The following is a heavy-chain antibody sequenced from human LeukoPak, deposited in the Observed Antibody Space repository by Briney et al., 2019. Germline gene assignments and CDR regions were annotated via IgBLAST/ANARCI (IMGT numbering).Heavy chain of an antibody. J-gene: IGHJ5*02. CDR2: ISGSGGST. CDR3: AKVNPYDILTGYSNWFDP. V-gene: IGHV3-23*01. Sequence: GGSLRLSCAASGFTVSSNYMTWVRQAPGKGLEWVSVISGSGGSTYYADSVKGRFTISRDNSKNTLYLQMNSLRAEDTAVYYCAKVNPYDILTGYSNWFDPWGQGTLVTVSS. CDR1: GFTVSSNY. D-gene: IGHD3-9*01.